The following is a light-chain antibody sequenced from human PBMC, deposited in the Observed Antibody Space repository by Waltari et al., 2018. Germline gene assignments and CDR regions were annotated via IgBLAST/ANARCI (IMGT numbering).Light chain of an antibody. CDR3: QQYYSNPWT. CDR2: WPF. J-gene: IGKJ1*01. V-gene: IGKV4-1*01. Sequence: DIVMTQSPDSLAVSLGERATINCKSSQSVLYSSNNMNYLAWYQQKSGQPPKLLISWPFTRESGVPDRFSGSGSGTDFTLTISSLQSEDAAVYYCQQYYSNPWTFGQGTKVQI. CDR1: QSVLYSSNNMNY.